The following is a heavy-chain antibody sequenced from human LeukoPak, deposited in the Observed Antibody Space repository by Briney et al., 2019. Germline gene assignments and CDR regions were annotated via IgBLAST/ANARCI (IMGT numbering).Heavy chain of an antibody. CDR2: IIPIFGTA. V-gene: IGHV1-69*06. CDR1: GYTFTSYA. Sequence: SVKVSCKASGYTFTSYAMNWVRQAPGQGLEWMGGIIPIFGTANYAQKFQGRVTITADKSTSTAYMELSSLRSEDTAVYYCARPPKPGAGWAFDIWGQGTMVTVSS. CDR3: ARPPKPGAGWAFDI. D-gene: IGHD1-14*01. J-gene: IGHJ3*02.